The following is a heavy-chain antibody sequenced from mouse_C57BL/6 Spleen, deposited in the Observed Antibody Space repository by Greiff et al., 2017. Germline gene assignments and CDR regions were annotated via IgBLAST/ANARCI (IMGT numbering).Heavy chain of an antibody. CDR3: ARGGTTVVEGAMDY. CDR1: GYTFTDYY. Sequence: EVQLQESGPVLVKPGASVKMSCKASGYTFTDYYMNWVKQSHGKSLEWIGVINPYNGGTSYNQKFKGKATLTVDKSSSTAYMELNSLTSEDSAVYYCARGGTTVVEGAMDYWGQGTSVTVSS. J-gene: IGHJ4*01. V-gene: IGHV1-19*01. CDR2: INPYNGGT. D-gene: IGHD1-1*01.